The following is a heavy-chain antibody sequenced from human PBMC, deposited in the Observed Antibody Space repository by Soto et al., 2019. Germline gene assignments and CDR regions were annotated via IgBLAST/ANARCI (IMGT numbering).Heavy chain of an antibody. CDR2: IYNSGTS. CDR3: GRGAWSVWGLISDAFDI. D-gene: IGHD3-10*01. CDR1: GFTVSSHY. V-gene: IGHV3-66*01. Sequence: EVQLVESGGGLVQPGGSLRLSCAASGFTVSSHYINWVRQAPGKGLDWVSVIYNSGTSFYADSVKGRFTVXXXTANNPXXXXXXXXXXXATAVCFCGRGAWSVWGLISDAFDIWGQGTXXXVSS. J-gene: IGHJ3*02.